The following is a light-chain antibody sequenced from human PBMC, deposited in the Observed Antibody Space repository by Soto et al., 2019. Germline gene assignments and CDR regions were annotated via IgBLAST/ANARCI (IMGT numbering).Light chain of an antibody. CDR2: ATS. J-gene: IGKJ4*01. Sequence: EIVVTQSPATLSVSPGERATLSCRASQSVGNNFAWYQQKPGQAPRLLIFATSTRATGVPARFSGSGSGTEFTLTISSLQSEDFAVYYCQKYGDLPLTFGGGAKVEIE. CDR3: QKYGDLPLT. V-gene: IGKV3-15*01. CDR1: QSVGNN.